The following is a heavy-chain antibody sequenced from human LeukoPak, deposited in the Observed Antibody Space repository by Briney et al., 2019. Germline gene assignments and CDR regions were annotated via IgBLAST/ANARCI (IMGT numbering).Heavy chain of an antibody. V-gene: IGHV3-23*01. CDR2: ISGSGGST. CDR1: GLTFSSYA. Sequence: GGSLRLSCAASGLTFSSYAMSWVRQAPGKGLEWVSAISGSGGSTYYADSVKGRFTISRDNSKNTLYLQMNSLRAEDTAVYYCAKSPAIGGESDYWGQGTLVTVSS. CDR3: AKSPAIGGESDY. D-gene: IGHD3-16*01. J-gene: IGHJ4*02.